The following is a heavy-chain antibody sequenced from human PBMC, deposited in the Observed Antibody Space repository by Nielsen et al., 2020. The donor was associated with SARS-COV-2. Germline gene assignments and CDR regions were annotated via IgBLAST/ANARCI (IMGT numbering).Heavy chain of an antibody. V-gene: IGHV4-31*03. CDR3: ARDRYCSGGSCTNRVMGYYGMDV. Sequence: SETLSLTCTVSGGSIISGGYYWSWIRQHPGKGLEWIGYIYYSGSTYYNPSLKSRVTISVDTSKNQFSLKLSSVTAADTAVYYCARDRYCSGGSCTNRVMGYYGMDVWGQGTTVTVSS. CDR2: IYYSGST. CDR1: GGSIISGGYY. J-gene: IGHJ6*02. D-gene: IGHD2-15*01.